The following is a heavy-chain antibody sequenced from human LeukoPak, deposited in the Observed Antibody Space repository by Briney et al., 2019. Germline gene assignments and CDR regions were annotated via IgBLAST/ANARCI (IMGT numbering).Heavy chain of an antibody. J-gene: IGHJ4*02. D-gene: IGHD3-10*01. V-gene: IGHV3-7*01. CDR1: GFSSSSYW. CDR3: ARVRDGSGSYYPD. CDR2: IQQDGGEK. Sequence: GGCLRLSCVASGFSSSSYWMSWVRQAPGKGVGWVANIQQDGGEKYYVGSVNGRFTISRDNAKNSLFLQMNSLRAEDTGVYYCARVRDGSGSYYPDWGQGTLVTVSS.